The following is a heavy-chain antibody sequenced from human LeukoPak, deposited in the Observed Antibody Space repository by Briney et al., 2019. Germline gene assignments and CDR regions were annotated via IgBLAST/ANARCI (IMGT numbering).Heavy chain of an antibody. CDR2: ISAYTGKT. V-gene: IGHV1-18*01. D-gene: IGHD2-15*01. Sequence: ASVKVSCKASGYTFTNYGITWVRQASGQGIEWMGWISAYTGKTNSAQKLQGRVTMTTDTSTSTGYMELRSLRSDDTAVYYCARGDGYCSGGSCMIFDYWGQGTLVTVSS. J-gene: IGHJ4*02. CDR3: ARGDGYCSGGSCMIFDY. CDR1: GYTFTNYG.